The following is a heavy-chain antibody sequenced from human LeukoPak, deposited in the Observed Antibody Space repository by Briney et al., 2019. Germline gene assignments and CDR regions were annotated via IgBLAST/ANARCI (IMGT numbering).Heavy chain of an antibody. Sequence: PSETLSLTCTVSGGSISSSSYYWGWIRQPPGKGLEWIGSIYYSGSTYYNPSLKSRVTISVDTSKNQFSLKLSSVTAADTAVYYCAIILGEWELLPPDYWGQGTRVTVSS. J-gene: IGHJ4*02. CDR2: IYYSGST. CDR1: GGSISSSSYY. D-gene: IGHD1-26*01. CDR3: AIILGEWELLPPDY. V-gene: IGHV4-39*01.